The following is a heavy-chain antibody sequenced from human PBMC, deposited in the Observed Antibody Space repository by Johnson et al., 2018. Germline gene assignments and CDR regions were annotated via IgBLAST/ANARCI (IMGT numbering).Heavy chain of an antibody. CDR3: RRPFDSSGYDPRYFQH. CDR2: IRSKSYGGTT. D-gene: IGHD3-22*01. Sequence: VQLVESGGGLVQPGRSLRLSCTAFGFTFGDYAMSWFRQAPGKGLEWVGFIRSKSYGGTTEYAASVKGRFTISRDDSKSIAYLQMNSLKTEDKAVYYFRRPFDSSGYDPRYFQHWGRGTLVTVSS. V-gene: IGHV3-49*03. J-gene: IGHJ1*01. CDR1: GFTFGDYA.